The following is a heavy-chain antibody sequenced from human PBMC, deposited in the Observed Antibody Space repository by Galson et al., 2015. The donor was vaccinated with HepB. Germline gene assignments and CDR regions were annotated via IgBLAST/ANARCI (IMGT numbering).Heavy chain of an antibody. J-gene: IGHJ3*02. D-gene: IGHD3-22*01. V-gene: IGHV3-15*01. CDR1: GFTFSNAW. CDR2: IKSKTDGGTT. CDR3: TTLPMIGDAFDI. Sequence: SLRLSCAASGFTFSNAWMSWVRQAPGKGLEWVGRIKSKTDGGTTDYAAPVKGRFTISRDDSKNTLYLQMNSLKTEDTAVYYCTTLPMIGDAFDIWGQGTMVTVSS.